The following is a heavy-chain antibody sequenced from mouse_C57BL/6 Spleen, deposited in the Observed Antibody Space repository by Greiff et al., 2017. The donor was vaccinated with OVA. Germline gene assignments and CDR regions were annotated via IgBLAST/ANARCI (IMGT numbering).Heavy chain of an antibody. CDR3: ASYYGYDDYAMDY. CDR1: GFTFSDYG. V-gene: IGHV5-17*01. CDR2: ISSGSSTI. D-gene: IGHD2-2*01. J-gene: IGHJ4*01. Sequence: EVQGVESGGGLVKPGGSLKLSCAASGFTFSDYGMHWVRQAPEKGLEWVAYISSGSSTIYYADTVKGRFTLSRDNAKNTLFLQMTSLRSEDTAMYYCASYYGYDDYAMDYWGQGTSVTVSS.